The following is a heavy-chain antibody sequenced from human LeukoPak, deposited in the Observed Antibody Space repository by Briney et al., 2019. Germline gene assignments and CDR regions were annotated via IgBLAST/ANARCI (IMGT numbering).Heavy chain of an antibody. CDR1: GYTFTSYY. CDR3: ARDLSYGSGSYYNVAYYYGMDV. J-gene: IGHJ6*02. V-gene: IGHV1-46*01. CDR2: INPSGGST. Sequence: EASVKVSCKASGYTFTSYYMHWVRQAPGQGLEWMGIINPSGGSTSYAQKFQGRVTMTRDTSTSTVYMELSSLRSEDTAVYYCARDLSYGSGSYYNVAYYYGMDVWGQGTTVTVSS. D-gene: IGHD3-10*01.